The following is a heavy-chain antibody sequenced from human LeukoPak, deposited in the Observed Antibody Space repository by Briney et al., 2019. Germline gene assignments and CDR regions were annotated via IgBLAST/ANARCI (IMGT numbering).Heavy chain of an antibody. Sequence: EAGRSLRLSCAASGFTFSNYAIHWVRQAPGKGLEWVAVISYDGSNKYYADSVKGRFTISRDNSKNTLYLQMNSLRAEDTAVYYCARDRPNYYGSGSYSYYFDYWGQGTLVTVSS. CDR1: GFTFSNYA. CDR3: ARDRPNYYGSGSYSYYFDY. V-gene: IGHV3-30*04. D-gene: IGHD3-10*01. CDR2: ISYDGSNK. J-gene: IGHJ4*02.